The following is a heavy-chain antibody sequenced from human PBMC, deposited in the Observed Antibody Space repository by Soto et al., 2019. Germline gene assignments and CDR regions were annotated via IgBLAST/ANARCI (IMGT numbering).Heavy chain of an antibody. D-gene: IGHD2-15*01. CDR3: ARDFRPYCSGGSCYPSN. V-gene: IGHV3-48*01. CDR1: GFTFSSYS. J-gene: IGHJ4*02. Sequence: EVQLVESGGGLVQPGGSLRLSCAASGFTFSSYSMNWVRQAPGKGLEWVSYISSSSSTIYYADSVKGRFIISRDNAKNSLYLQMNSLRAEDTAVYYCARDFRPYCSGGSCYPSNWGQGTLVTVSS. CDR2: ISSSSSTI.